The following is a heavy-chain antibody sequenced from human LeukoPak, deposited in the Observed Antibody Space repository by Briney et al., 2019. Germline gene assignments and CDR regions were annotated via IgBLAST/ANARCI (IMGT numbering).Heavy chain of an antibody. D-gene: IGHD6-13*01. J-gene: IGHJ6*03. Sequence: SETLSLTCAVYGGSFSGYYWSWIRQPPGKELEWIGEINHSGSTNYNPSLKSRVTISVDTSKNQFSLKLSSVTAADTAVYYCARVSLRWQQPYPLYYYYYMDVWGKGTTVTVSS. CDR2: INHSGST. V-gene: IGHV4-34*01. CDR3: ARVSLRWQQPYPLYYYYYMDV. CDR1: GGSFSGYY.